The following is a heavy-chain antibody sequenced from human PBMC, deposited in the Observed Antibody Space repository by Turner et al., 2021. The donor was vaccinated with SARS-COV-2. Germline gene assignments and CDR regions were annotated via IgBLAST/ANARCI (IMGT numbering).Heavy chain of an antibody. CDR2: IIPIFGTA. Sequence: QVQLVQSGAEVKKPASSVKVSSTASGGTFSSYAISWVRQAPGQGLEWMGGIIPIFGTANYAQKFQGRVTITADESTSTAYMELSSLRSEDTAVYYCARARGVDYYDSSGQRFDPWGQGTLVTVSS. V-gene: IGHV1-69*01. D-gene: IGHD3-22*01. J-gene: IGHJ5*02. CDR3: ARARGVDYYDSSGQRFDP. CDR1: GGTFSSYA.